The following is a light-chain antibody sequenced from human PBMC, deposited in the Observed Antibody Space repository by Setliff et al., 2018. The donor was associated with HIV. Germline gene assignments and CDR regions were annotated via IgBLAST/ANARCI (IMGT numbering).Light chain of an antibody. CDR1: SSDIGSYIL. V-gene: IGLV2-23*02. CDR3: CSYTGSSSYV. Sequence: QSVLTQPASVSGSPGQSITISCTGTSSDIGSYILVSWYQQHPGRAPKLILYEITKRPSGVSNRFSGSKSGNTASLTISGLQAEDEADHYCCSYTGSSSYVFGGGTKVTVL. J-gene: IGLJ1*01. CDR2: EIT.